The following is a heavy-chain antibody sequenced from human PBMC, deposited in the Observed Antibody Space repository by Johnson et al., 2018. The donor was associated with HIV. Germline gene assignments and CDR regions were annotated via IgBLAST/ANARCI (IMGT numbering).Heavy chain of an antibody. D-gene: IGHD4-23*01. J-gene: IGHJ3*02. Sequence: VQLVESGGGVVRPGGSLRLSCAASGFTFSSYWMSWVRQAPGKGLEWVANIKQDGSEKYYVESVKGRFTISRDKAQNSRYLQMNSLRAEDTAVYYCARDFPPQRVTTVVTERLGAFDIWGQGTMVTVSS. CDR3: ARDFPPQRVTTVVTERLGAFDI. CDR2: IKQDGSEK. CDR1: GFTFSSYW. V-gene: IGHV3-7*01.